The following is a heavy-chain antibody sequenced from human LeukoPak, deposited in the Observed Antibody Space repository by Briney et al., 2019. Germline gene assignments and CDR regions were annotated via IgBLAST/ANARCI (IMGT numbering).Heavy chain of an antibody. J-gene: IGHJ6*03. Sequence: SETLSLTCAVYGGSFSGYYWSWIRQPPGKGLEWIGEINHSGSTNYNPSLKSRVTISVDTSKNQFSLKLSSVTAAGTAAYYCARRPSVLRYFDWLRYYMDVWGKGTTVTVSS. V-gene: IGHV4-34*01. CDR2: INHSGST. CDR3: ARRPSVLRYFDWLRYYMDV. CDR1: GGSFSGYY. D-gene: IGHD3-9*01.